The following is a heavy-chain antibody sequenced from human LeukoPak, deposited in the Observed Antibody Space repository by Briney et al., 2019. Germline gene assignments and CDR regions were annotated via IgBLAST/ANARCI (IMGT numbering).Heavy chain of an antibody. J-gene: IGHJ4*02. CDR1: GGSISSSY. CDR3: ARDRDVVVGAGRIFDN. V-gene: IGHV4-59*01. D-gene: IGHD2-15*01. CDR2: IYYSGHT. Sequence: PSETLSLTCTVSGGSISSSYWSWTRQPPGKGLEWIGYIYYSGHTNYNPSLKSRVTISVDASKNHFSLKLSSVTAADTAVYYCARDRDVVVGAGRIFDNWGQGTLVTVSS.